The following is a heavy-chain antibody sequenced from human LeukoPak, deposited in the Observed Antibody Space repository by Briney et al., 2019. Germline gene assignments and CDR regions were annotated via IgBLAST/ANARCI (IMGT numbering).Heavy chain of an antibody. Sequence: GGSLRLSCAASGFTFSSYSMNWVRQAPGKGLEWVSSITTSSSYIYYADSMKGRFTISRDNAKNSLYLQMNSLRAEDTAVYYCARHVVAVGFDYWGQGTLVTVSS. J-gene: IGHJ4*02. V-gene: IGHV3-21*01. CDR1: GFTFSSYS. CDR3: ARHVVAVGFDY. D-gene: IGHD3-22*01. CDR2: ITTSSSYI.